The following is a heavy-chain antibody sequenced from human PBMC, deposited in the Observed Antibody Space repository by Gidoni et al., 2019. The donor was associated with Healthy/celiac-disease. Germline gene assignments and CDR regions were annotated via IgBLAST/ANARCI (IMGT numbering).Heavy chain of an antibody. CDR2: ISYDGSNK. Sequence: QVQLVESGGGVVQPGRSLRFSCAAPGFTSSSYAMHWVRQAPGKGLEWVAFISYDGSNKYYADSVKGRFTISRDNAKDTLYLQMNSLRAEDTAVYYCARDSSSAFDYWDQGTLVTVSS. J-gene: IGHJ4*02. V-gene: IGHV3-30-3*01. CDR1: GFTSSSYA. CDR3: ARDSSSAFDY. D-gene: IGHD6-6*01.